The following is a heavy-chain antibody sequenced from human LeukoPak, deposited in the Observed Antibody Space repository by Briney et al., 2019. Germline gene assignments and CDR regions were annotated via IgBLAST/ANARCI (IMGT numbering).Heavy chain of an antibody. CDR1: GGSISSSSYY. CDR2: IYYSGST. CDR3: ARDPRGIAVAGTDY. V-gene: IGHV4-39*07. D-gene: IGHD6-19*01. Sequence: SETLSLTCTVSGGSISSSSYYWGWIRQPPGKGLEWIGSIYYSGSTYYNPSLKSRVTISVDTSKNHFSLKLSSVTAADTAVYYCARDPRGIAVAGTDYWGQGTLVTVSS. J-gene: IGHJ4*02.